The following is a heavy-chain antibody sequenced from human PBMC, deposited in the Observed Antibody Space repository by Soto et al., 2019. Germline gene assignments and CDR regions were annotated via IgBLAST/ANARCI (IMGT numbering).Heavy chain of an antibody. V-gene: IGHV3-21*01. CDR2: ISSSSSYI. J-gene: IGHJ4*02. CDR3: APPPPPHSTSSLKYYFDY. Sequence: PGGPMRLSCAAAGLTFSSHSMNWVSKTQGKGLEWVSSISSSSSYIYYADSVKGRFTISRDNAKDSLYLQMNSLRAEDTAGYYCAPPPPPHSTSSLKYYFDYWGQGTLVTVSS. CDR1: GLTFSSHS. D-gene: IGHD2-2*01.